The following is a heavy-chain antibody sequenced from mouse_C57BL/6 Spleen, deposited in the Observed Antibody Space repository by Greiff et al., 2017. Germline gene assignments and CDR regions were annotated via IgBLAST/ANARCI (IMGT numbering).Heavy chain of an antibody. D-gene: IGHD2-5*01. Sequence: EVKLVESGEGLVKPGGSLKLSCAASGFTFSSYAMSWVRQTPEKRLEWVAYISSGGDYIYYADTVKGRFTLSRDNARNTLYLQMSSLKSEDTAMYYCTRDRDYSNSFAYWGQGTLVTVSA. J-gene: IGHJ3*01. CDR1: GFTFSSYA. CDR3: TRDRDYSNSFAY. V-gene: IGHV5-9-1*02. CDR2: ISSGGDYI.